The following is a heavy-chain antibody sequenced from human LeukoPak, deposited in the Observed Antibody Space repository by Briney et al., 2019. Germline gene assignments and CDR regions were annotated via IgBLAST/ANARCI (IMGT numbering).Heavy chain of an antibody. J-gene: IGHJ4*02. CDR2: IRYDGGNK. Sequence: GGSLRLSCAASGFTFSSYGMHWVRQAPGKGLEWVAFIRYDGGNKYYADSVKGRFTISRDNSKNTLYLQMNSLRAEDTAVYYCAKLPYLPEPSDYWGQGTLVTVSS. CDR1: GFTFSSYG. D-gene: IGHD1-14*01. V-gene: IGHV3-30*02. CDR3: AKLPYLPEPSDY.